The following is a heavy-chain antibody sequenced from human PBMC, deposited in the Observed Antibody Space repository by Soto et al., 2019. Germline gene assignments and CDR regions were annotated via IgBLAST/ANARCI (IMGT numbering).Heavy chain of an antibody. CDR2: ISGSGGST. D-gene: IGHD2-2*01. Sequence: GGSLRLSCAASGFTFSIYAMSWVRQAPGKGLEWVSAISGSGGSTYYADSVKGRFTISRDNSKNTLYLQMNSLRAEDTAVYYCAKDAPRRDCSSTSCYVGWFDPWGQGTLVTVSS. J-gene: IGHJ5*02. V-gene: IGHV3-23*01. CDR3: AKDAPRRDCSSTSCYVGWFDP. CDR1: GFTFSIYA.